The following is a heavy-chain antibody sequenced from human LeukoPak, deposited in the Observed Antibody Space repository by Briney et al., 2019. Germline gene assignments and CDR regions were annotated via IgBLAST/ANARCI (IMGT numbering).Heavy chain of an antibody. CDR1: GYTLTELS. D-gene: IGHD6-19*01. CDR3: ATVVYSSGWYTSYYFDY. CDR2: FDPEDGET. J-gene: IGHJ4*02. V-gene: IGHV1-24*01. Sequence: ASVKVSCKVSGYTLTELSMHWVRQAPGKGLEWMGGFDPEDGETIYAQKFQGRVTMTEDTSTDTAYMELSSLRSGDTAVYYCATVVYSSGWYTSYYFDYWGQGTLVTVSS.